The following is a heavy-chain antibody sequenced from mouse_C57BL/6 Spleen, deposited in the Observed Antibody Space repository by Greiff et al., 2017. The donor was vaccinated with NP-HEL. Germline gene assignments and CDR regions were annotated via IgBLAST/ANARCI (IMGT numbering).Heavy chain of an antibody. V-gene: IGHV5-6*01. Sequence: EVQLVESGGDLVKPGGSLKLSCAASGFTFSSYGMSWVRQTPDKRLEWVATISSGGSYTYSPGRVKGRFTISRDNAKNTLYLQMSSLKSEDTAMYYFARQGGYDYDGYYAMDYWGQGTSVTVSS. CDR1: GFTFSSYG. CDR2: ISSGGSYT. J-gene: IGHJ4*01. D-gene: IGHD2-4*01. CDR3: ARQGGYDYDGYYAMDY.